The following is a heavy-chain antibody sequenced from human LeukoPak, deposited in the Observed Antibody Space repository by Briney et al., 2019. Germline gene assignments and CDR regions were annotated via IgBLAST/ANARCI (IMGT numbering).Heavy chain of an antibody. CDR3: AKGLYYLDY. J-gene: IGHJ4*02. CDR1: GFTFRGYA. V-gene: IGHV3-23*01. CDR2: ITGSAGST. Sequence: GGSLRLSCAASGFTFRGYAMTWVRQAPGKGLEWVSGITGSAGSTYHADSVKGRYAISRDNSKNTQYLEIGSLIAEDTAVYYCAKGLYYLDYWCQGTLVTVSS.